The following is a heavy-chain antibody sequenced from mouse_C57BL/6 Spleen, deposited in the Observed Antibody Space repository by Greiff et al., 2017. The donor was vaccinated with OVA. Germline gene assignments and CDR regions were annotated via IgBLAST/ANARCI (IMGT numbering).Heavy chain of an antibody. CDR1: GYAFSSYW. V-gene: IGHV1-80*01. D-gene: IGHD1-1*01. Sequence: VQLQQSGAELVKPGASVKISCKASGYAFSSYWMNWVKQRPGKGLEWIGQIYPGDGDTNYNGKFKGKATLTADKSSSTAYMQLSSLTSEDSAVYFCARGDYYGSSYGDWGQGTTLTVSS. CDR2: IYPGDGDT. CDR3: ARGDYYGSSYGD. J-gene: IGHJ2*01.